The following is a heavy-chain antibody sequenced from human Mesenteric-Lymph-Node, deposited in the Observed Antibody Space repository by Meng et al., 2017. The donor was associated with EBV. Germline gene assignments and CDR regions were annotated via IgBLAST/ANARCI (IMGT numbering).Heavy chain of an antibody. CDR1: GDSVSSSSAA. CDR2: TYYRSKWYN. V-gene: IGHV6-1*01. Sequence: QVQLQQSGPGLVQPSXXLXLTCVISGDSVSSSSAAWTWIRQSPSRGLEWLGRTYYRSKWYNDYAVFVKSRITINPDTSKNQFSLQLNSVTPEDTAVYYCARGATSVFDLWGRGTLVTVSS. CDR3: ARGATSVFDL. J-gene: IGHJ2*01.